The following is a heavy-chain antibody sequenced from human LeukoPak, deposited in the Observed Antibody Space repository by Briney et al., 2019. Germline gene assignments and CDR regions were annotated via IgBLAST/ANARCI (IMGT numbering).Heavy chain of an antibody. V-gene: IGHV3-53*01. Sequence: AGGSLRLSCAASGFTVSSNYMSWVRQAPGKGLEGVSVIYRGGSTYYADSGKGGFTISTDNSTTTLYLQMHSLRAEDTAVYYCARDLGTYCGQGTLVTVSS. CDR1: GFTVSSNY. J-gene: IGHJ4*02. CDR3: ARDLGTY. D-gene: IGHD1-26*01. CDR2: IYRGGST.